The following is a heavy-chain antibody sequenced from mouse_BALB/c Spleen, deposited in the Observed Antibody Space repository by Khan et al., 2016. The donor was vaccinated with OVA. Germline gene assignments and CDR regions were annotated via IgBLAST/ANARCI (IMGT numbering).Heavy chain of an antibody. CDR1: GYTFTSNT. V-gene: IGHV1-4*01. J-gene: IGHJ4*01. Sequence: QVQLKQSGAELARPGASVRMFCKASGYTFTSNTMHWVKQRPGQGLEWIGYINPRSGYTNYNQNFKDKATLTADKSSSTAYMQLSSLTSEDSAVYYCARRTTGYTMDYWGQGTSVTVSS. CDR3: ARRTTGYTMDY. CDR2: INPRSGYT. D-gene: IGHD2-14*01.